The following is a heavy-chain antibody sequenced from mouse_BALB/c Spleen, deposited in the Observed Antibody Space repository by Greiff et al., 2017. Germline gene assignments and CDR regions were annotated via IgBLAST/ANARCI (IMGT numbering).Heavy chain of an antibody. Sequence: VQLQQSGAELVKPGASVKLSCKASGYTFTSYYMYWVKQRPGQGLEWIGEINPSNGGTNFNETFKSKATLPVDKSSSTAYMQLSSLTSEDSVVYYCTRSTTATAWFAYWGQGTLVTVSA. V-gene: IGHV1S81*02. J-gene: IGHJ3*01. D-gene: IGHD1-2*01. CDR2: INPSNGGT. CDR1: GYTFTSYY. CDR3: TRSTTATAWFAY.